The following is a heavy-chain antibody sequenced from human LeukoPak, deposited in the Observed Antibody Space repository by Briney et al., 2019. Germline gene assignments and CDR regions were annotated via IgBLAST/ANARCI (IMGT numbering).Heavy chain of an antibody. D-gene: IGHD3-3*01. CDR3: AKLVPSDDFWSGYLGWFDP. J-gene: IGHJ5*02. CDR1: GFTFSSYA. Sequence: GGSLRLSCAASGFTFSSYAMSWVRQAPGKRLEWVSAISGSGGSTYYADSVKGRFTISRDNSKNTLYLQMNSLRAEDTAVYYCAKLVPSDDFWSGYLGWFDPWGQGTLVTVSS. CDR2: ISGSGGST. V-gene: IGHV3-23*01.